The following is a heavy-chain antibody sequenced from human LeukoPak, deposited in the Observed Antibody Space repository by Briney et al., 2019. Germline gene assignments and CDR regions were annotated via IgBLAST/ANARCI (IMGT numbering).Heavy chain of an antibody. CDR3: AKDIRRVNTMIVVDAFDI. CDR1: GSIFSSYA. Sequence: QTGGSLRLSCAASGSIFSSYAMSWVRQAPGKGLEWVSGISGSGGSTYYADSVRGRFTISRDNSKNTLYLQMKSLRAEDTAVYYCAKDIRRVNTMIVVDAFDIWGQGTMVTVSS. D-gene: IGHD3-22*01. CDR2: ISGSGGST. V-gene: IGHV3-23*01. J-gene: IGHJ3*02.